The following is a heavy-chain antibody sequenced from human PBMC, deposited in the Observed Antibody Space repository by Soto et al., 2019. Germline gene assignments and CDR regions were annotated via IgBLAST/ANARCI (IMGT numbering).Heavy chain of an antibody. Sequence: QVQLVESGGGVVQPGRSLRLSCAASGFTFSNYGMHWVRQAPGKGLEWVAVISYDGSNKYYADSVKGLFTISRDNSKNTLYLQMNSLRAEDTAVYYCAKDRGYGDLRLGYGMDVWGQGTTVTVSS. V-gene: IGHV3-30*18. J-gene: IGHJ6*02. D-gene: IGHD4-17*01. CDR2: ISYDGSNK. CDR3: AKDRGYGDLRLGYGMDV. CDR1: GFTFSNYG.